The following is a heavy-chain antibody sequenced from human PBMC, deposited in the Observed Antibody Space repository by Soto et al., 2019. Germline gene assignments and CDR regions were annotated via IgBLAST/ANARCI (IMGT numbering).Heavy chain of an antibody. Sequence: SVKVSCKASGGTFSSYAISWVRQAPGQGLEWMGGIIPIFGTANYAQKFQGIVTITADESTSTAYMELSSLRSEDTAVYYRARGERNNDFWSGYTGYYYYGMDVWGQGTTVTVSS. CDR1: GGTFSSYA. J-gene: IGHJ6*02. V-gene: IGHV1-69*13. CDR2: IIPIFGTA. CDR3: ARGERNNDFWSGYTGYYYYGMDV. D-gene: IGHD3-3*01.